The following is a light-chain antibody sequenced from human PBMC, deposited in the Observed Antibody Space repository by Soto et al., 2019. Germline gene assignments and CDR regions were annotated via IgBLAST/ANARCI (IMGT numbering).Light chain of an antibody. CDR1: QSLSTY. CDR3: QHYTNWSEA. J-gene: IGKJ1*01. V-gene: IGKV3-15*01. CDR2: GAS. Sequence: IGMTQSPATLSGSVGDRATLSCRASQSLSTYLARYQQKPGQPPRLLIYGASTRETGFPARFSGSGSGTEFTLTISSLQPDDFATYYCQHYTNWSEAFGQGTKVDIK.